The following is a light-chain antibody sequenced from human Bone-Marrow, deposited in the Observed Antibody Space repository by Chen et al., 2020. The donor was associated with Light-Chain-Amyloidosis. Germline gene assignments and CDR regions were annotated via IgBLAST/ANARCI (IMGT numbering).Light chain of an antibody. J-gene: IGLJ1*01. V-gene: IGLV2-23*01. CDR2: EGS. Sequence: QSALTQPASVSGSPGQSITISCTGTNSDVGRNNHVSWYQHHPGKAPKVTIYEGSKRPSGVSNRFSGSKSGTTASLTISGLQTEDEADYYCCSYAGGYTYVFGTGTKVTVL. CDR1: NSDVGRNNH. CDR3: CSYAGGYTYV.